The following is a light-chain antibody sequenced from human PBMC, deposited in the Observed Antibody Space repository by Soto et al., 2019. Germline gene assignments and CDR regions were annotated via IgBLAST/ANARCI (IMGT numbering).Light chain of an antibody. CDR1: SGDIGGYNY. Sequence: QSALTQPASVSGSPGQSITISCTGTSGDIGGYNYVSWYQQHPGKAPKLLISEVTNRPSGVPERFSGSKSGTSASLAIIGLQAEDEADYYCQAYDYSLTAFVFGGGTKLTVL. CDR2: EVT. V-gene: IGLV2-14*01. J-gene: IGLJ3*02. CDR3: QAYDYSLTAFV.